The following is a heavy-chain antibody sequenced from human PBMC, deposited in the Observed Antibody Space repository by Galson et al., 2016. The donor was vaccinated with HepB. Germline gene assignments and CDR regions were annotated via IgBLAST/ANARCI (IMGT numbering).Heavy chain of an antibody. CDR1: GFTFRSYW. D-gene: IGHD4-11*01. CDR3: ARDRDYTNAFDI. Sequence: SLRLSCAASGFTFRSYWMHWVRQGPGKGLVWVSRINSDGGSTRYADSVKGRFTISRDNAKNTLYLQMNSLRAGDTAVYYCARDRDYTNAFDIWGQGTMVTVSS. J-gene: IGHJ3*02. V-gene: IGHV3-74*01. CDR2: INSDGGST.